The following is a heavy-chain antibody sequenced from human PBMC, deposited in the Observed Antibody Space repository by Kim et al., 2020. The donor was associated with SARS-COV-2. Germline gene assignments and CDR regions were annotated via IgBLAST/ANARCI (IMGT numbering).Heavy chain of an antibody. D-gene: IGHD2-21*02. V-gene: IGHV3-30*04. J-gene: IGHJ4*02. CDR3: ARVGTPYCGGDCYSVLVY. CDR2: ISYDGSNK. Sequence: GGSLRLSCAASGFTFSTYTMHWVRQAPGKGLEWVAIISYDGSNKYYADSVKGRFTISRDNSKNTLYLQMNSLRAEDTAVYYCARVGTPYCGGDCYSVLVYWGQGTLVTASS. CDR1: GFTFSTYT.